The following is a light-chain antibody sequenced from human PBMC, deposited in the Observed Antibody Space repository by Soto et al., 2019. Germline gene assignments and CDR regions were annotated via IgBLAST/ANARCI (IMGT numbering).Light chain of an antibody. CDR3: CSYAGRTTPYF. CDR1: SSDVGSYNL. V-gene: IGLV2-23*02. Sequence: QSVLTQAVSGSGSPGQSIPIICTGTSSDVGSYNLVSWYQHHPGKAPKLMIYEVSERPSGVSNRFSGSKSGNTASLTISGLQAEDEADYYCCSYAGRTTPYFFGTGTKVTVL. J-gene: IGLJ1*01. CDR2: EVS.